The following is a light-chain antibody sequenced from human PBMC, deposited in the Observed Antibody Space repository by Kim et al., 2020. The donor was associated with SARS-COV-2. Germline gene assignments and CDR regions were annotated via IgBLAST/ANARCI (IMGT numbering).Light chain of an antibody. V-gene: IGKV3-20*01. CDR1: QRVDSNY. Sequence: VPPGERAALSRGASQRVDSNYLSWYQQKPGQVPRLLIYEASTRTTGVPDRCSGSGSGTDFTLTINRLEPEDFAVYYCQQYGDPITFGQGTRLEIK. CDR2: EAS. J-gene: IGKJ5*01. CDR3: QQYGDPIT.